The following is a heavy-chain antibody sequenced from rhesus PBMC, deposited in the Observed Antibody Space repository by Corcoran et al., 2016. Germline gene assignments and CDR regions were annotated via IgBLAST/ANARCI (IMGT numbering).Heavy chain of an antibody. V-gene: IGHV3S5*01. J-gene: IGHJ6*01. CDR3: AKDLYSGSWNGDGLDS. Sequence: EVQLVESGGGLVQPGGSLRLSCAASGFTFSSYGMSWVRPAPGKGLVLVSYISNGGGSTYNAASLKGRITNSRDNSKNTLSLQMNSLRAEDTAVYYCAKDLYSGSWNGDGLDSWGQGVVVTVSS. CDR2: ISNGGGST. CDR1: GFTFSSYG. D-gene: IGHD6-25*01.